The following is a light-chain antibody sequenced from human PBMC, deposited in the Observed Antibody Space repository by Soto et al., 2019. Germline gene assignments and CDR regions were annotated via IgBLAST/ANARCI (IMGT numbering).Light chain of an antibody. J-gene: IGLJ1*01. CDR1: SSDVGGYNY. Sequence: QSVLTQPASVSGSPGQSITISCTGTSSDVGGYNYVSWYQQHPGKAPKLMIYDVSNRPSGVSNRFSGSKSGNTASLTISGIKADDEHDCYNSSYTHCSTHVFGTGTKVTVL. CDR2: DVS. CDR3: SSYTHCSTHV. V-gene: IGLV2-14*01.